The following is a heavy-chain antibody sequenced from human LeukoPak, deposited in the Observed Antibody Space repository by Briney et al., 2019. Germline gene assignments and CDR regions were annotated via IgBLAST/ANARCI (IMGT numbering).Heavy chain of an antibody. CDR2: VHHSGTT. Sequence: PSETLSLNCTVYGGSFTAFYWSWIRQPPGKGLEWVGEVHHSGTTNYNPSLKSRVTLSVDTSKNQFSLRLSSVTAADTAVYYCARHVRKRGIAVAGTPGWFDPWGQGTLVTVSS. V-gene: IGHV4-34*01. D-gene: IGHD6-19*01. CDR3: ARHVRKRGIAVAGTPGWFDP. CDR1: GGSFTAFY. J-gene: IGHJ5*02.